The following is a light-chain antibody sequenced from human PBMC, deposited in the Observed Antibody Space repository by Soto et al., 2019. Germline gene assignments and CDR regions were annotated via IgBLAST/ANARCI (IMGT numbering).Light chain of an antibody. J-gene: IGKJ1*01. V-gene: IGKV2-30*01. CDR1: QSLLFSDGNSY. CDR3: MQSTRWPWA. CDR2: KVS. Sequence: IQSPLFLPVTLGQPASISCRSSQSLLFSDGNSYLSWFQQRPGQSPRRLIYKVSNRESGVPDRVSGSGSGTDFTLKISRVEAEDVGVYYCMQSTRWPWAFGQGTKVEIK.